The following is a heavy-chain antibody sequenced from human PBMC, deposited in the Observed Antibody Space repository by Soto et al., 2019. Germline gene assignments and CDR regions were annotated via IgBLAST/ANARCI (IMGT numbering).Heavy chain of an antibody. D-gene: IGHD2-2*01. CDR1: GYTFTSYD. CDR3: ARGMVTYCSSTSCQNWFDP. CDR2: MNPNSGNT. Sequence: ASVKVSCKASGYTFTSYDINWVRQATGQGLEWMGWMNPNSGNTGYAQKFQGRVTMTRNTSISTAYMELRSLRSEDTAVYYCARGMVTYCSSTSCQNWFDPWGQGTLVTVSS. V-gene: IGHV1-8*01. J-gene: IGHJ5*02.